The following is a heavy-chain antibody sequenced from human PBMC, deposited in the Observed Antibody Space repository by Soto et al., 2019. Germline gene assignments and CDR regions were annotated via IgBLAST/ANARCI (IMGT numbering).Heavy chain of an antibody. Sequence: SETLSLTCTVSGGSISSYYWSWIRQPLGKGLEWIGYIYYSGSTNYNPSLKSRVTISVDTSKNQFSLKLSSVTAADTAVYYCARAGDPDPVFDYWGQGTLVTVSS. CDR2: IYYSGST. CDR3: ARAGDPDPVFDY. CDR1: GGSISSYY. V-gene: IGHV4-59*01. J-gene: IGHJ4*02. D-gene: IGHD7-27*01.